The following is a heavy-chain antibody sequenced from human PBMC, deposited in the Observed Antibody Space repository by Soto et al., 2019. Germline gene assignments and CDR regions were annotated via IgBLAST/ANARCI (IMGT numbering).Heavy chain of an antibody. V-gene: IGHV3-33*08. CDR2: IRYDGSDE. CDR1: ASIFKGHR. CDR3: ARDGVGATTFFGFLDY. J-gene: IGHJ4*02. Sequence: QVQLVESGGGVVQPGGSLRLSCAASASIFKGHRMHWVRQAPGKGLEWVAIIRYDGSDEHYGDSVKGRFTISRDNSKNMLYLQMNSLRAEDTAVYYCARDGVGATTFFGFLDYWGQGTLVTVSS. D-gene: IGHD1-26*01.